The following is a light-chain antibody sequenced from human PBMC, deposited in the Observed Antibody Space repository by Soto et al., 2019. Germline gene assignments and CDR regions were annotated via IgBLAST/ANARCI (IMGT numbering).Light chain of an antibody. CDR2: AAS. CDR3: QQYSSVSV. Sequence: DIQMTQSPTSLSASVGDRVTITCRASQGIRNFLAWYQQKPGKAPKLLIYAASTLQSGVPARFSGSGSGTDFTLTINSLQPEDVATYYCQQYSSVSVFGPGTKVEIK. V-gene: IGKV1-27*01. J-gene: IGKJ3*01. CDR1: QGIRNF.